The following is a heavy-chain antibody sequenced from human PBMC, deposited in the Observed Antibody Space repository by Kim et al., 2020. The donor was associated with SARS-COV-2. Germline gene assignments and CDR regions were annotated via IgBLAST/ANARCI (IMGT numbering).Heavy chain of an antibody. D-gene: IGHD2-2*01. CDR1: GFTFDDYA. CDR2: ISWNSGSI. CDR3: AKGIVVVPAAMFDYYYGMDV. V-gene: IGHV3-9*01. Sequence: GGSLRLSCAASGFTFDDYAMHWVRQAPGKGLEWVSGISWNSGSIGYADSVKRRFTISRDNAKNSLYLQMNSLRAEDTALYYCAKGIVVVPAAMFDYYYGMDVWGQGTTVTVSS. J-gene: IGHJ6*02.